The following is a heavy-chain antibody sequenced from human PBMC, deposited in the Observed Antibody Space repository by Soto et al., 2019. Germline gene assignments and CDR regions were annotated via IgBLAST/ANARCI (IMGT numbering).Heavy chain of an antibody. D-gene: IGHD6-6*01. J-gene: IGHJ6*03. CDR2: ISYDGSNK. CDR3: AKDLAARPVYYYYYMDV. V-gene: IGHV3-30*18. Sequence: QVQLVESGGGVVQPGRSLRLSCAASGFTFSSYGMHWVRQAPGKGLEWVAVISYDGSNKYYADSVKGRFTISRDNSKNTLYLQMNSLRAEDTAVYYCAKDLAARPVYYYYYMDVWGKGTTVTVSS. CDR1: GFTFSSYG.